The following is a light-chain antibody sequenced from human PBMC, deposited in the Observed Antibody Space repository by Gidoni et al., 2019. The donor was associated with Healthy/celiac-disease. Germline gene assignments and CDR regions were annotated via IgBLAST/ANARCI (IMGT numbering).Light chain of an antibody. J-gene: IGKJ3*01. CDR3: QQSYSTPAT. CDR1: QSISSY. CDR2: AAS. V-gene: IGKV1-39*01. Sequence: DIQMTQSPSSLSASVGDRVTIPCRASQSISSYLNWYQQKPGKAPTLLIYAASSLQSGVPSRFSGSGSGTDFTLTISSLQPEDFATYYCQQSYSTPATFGPGTKVDIK.